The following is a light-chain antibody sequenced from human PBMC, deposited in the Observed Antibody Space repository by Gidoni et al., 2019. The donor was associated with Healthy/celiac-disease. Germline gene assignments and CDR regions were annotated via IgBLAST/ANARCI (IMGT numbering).Light chain of an antibody. V-gene: IGKV3-20*01. CDR3: QQYGSSRLT. CDR1: QSVSSSY. J-gene: IGKJ4*01. Sequence: EIVLTQSTGTLSLSPGERATLSCRASQSVSSSYLAWYQQKPGQAPSLLIYGASSRATGIPDRFSGSGSGTDFTLTISRLEPEDFAVYYCQQYGSSRLTFGGGTKVEIK. CDR2: GAS.